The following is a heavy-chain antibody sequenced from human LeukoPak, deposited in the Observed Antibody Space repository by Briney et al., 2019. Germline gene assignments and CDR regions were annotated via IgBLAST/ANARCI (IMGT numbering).Heavy chain of an antibody. CDR3: ARANYGYRFDY. CDR2: ISSSGSTI. D-gene: IGHD5-18*01. J-gene: IGHJ4*02. CDR1: GFTFSSYE. Sequence: PGGSLRLSCAASGFTFSSYEMNWVRQAPGKGLEWVSYISSSGSTIYYADSVKGRFTISRDNAKNSLYLQMNSLRAEDTAVYYCARANYGYRFDYWGQGTLVTVSS. V-gene: IGHV3-48*03.